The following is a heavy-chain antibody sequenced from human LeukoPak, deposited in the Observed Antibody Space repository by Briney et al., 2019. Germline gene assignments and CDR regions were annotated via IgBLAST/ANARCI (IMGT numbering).Heavy chain of an antibody. CDR3: ARGVDEPLTVGS. Sequence: SETLSLTCAVSGGSISSGGYSWSWIRQPPGKGLEWIGYIYHSGSTYYNPSLKSRVTISVDRSKNQLSLKLSSVTAADTAVYYCARGVDEPLTVGSWSQGTLVTVSS. J-gene: IGHJ4*02. CDR2: IYHSGST. V-gene: IGHV4-30-2*01. D-gene: IGHD1-14*01. CDR1: GGSISSGGYS.